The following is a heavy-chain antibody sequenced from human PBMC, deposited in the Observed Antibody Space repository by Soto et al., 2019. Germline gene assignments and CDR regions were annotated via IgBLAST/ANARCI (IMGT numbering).Heavy chain of an antibody. CDR2: IKTNANGGTT. Sequence: EVQMVESGGGLVKPGGSLRLSCAASGFLFSNAWMSWVRQAPGKGLEWVGRIKTNANGGTTDYATPVKGRFTVSRDDSKNTVYLKMNSLRTEDTAVYYCTGGDIAGDFDYWGQGTLVTVSS. D-gene: IGHD5-12*01. CDR3: TGGDIAGDFDY. CDR1: GFLFSNAW. V-gene: IGHV3-15*01. J-gene: IGHJ4*02.